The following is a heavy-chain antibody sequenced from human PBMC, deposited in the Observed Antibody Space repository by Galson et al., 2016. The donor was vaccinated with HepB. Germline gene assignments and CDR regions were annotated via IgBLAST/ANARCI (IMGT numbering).Heavy chain of an antibody. V-gene: IGHV1-18*01. Sequence: SVKVSCKASGYIFTDYGISWVRQAPGQGLEWMGWISGSTGHTDYGQISQARVTMTTDTSTSTAYLELRSLQSDDTAIYYCARDEGREIPIVDSPYFGMDVWGQGTTVTVSS. D-gene: IGHD3-16*02. J-gene: IGHJ6*02. CDR1: GYIFTDYG. CDR3: ARDEGREIPIVDSPYFGMDV. CDR2: ISGSTGHT.